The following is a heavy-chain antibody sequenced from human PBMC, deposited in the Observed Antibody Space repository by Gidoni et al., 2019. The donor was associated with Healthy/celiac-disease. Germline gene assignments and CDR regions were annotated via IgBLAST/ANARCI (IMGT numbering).Heavy chain of an antibody. CDR3: AREAEEDYFDY. Sequence: QVQLQQWGAGLLKPSETLSLTCAVYGGSFSGYYWSWIRQPPGKGLEWIGEINHSGSTNYNPSLKSRVTISVDTSKNQFSLKLSSVTAADTAVYYCAREAEEDYFDYWGQGTLVTVSS. V-gene: IGHV4-34*01. CDR1: GGSFSGYY. J-gene: IGHJ4*02. CDR2: INHSGST.